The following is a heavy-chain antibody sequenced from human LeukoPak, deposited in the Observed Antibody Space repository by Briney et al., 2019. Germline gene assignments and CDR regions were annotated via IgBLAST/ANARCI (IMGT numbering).Heavy chain of an antibody. D-gene: IGHD2-2*01. CDR2: ISSSSSTI. CDR3: ARGPTYCSSTSCSSYMDV. V-gene: IGHV3-48*01. Sequence: GGSLRLSCAASGFTFSSYSMNWVRQAPGKGLEWVSYISSSSSTIYYADSVKGRFTISRDNAKNSLYLQMNSLRAEDTAVYYCARGPTYCSSTSCSSYMDVRGKGPRSPSP. CDR1: GFTFSSYS. J-gene: IGHJ6*03.